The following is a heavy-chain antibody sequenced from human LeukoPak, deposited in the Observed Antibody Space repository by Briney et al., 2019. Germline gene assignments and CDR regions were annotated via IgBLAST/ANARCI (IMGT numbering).Heavy chain of an antibody. Sequence: GGSLRLSCAASGFTFSSYAMSWVRQAPGKGLEWVSAISGSGGSTYYADSVKGRFTISRDNSKNTLYLQMNSLRAEDTAVYYCARGKDDILTGSPFDYWGQGTLVTVSS. CDR1: GFTFSSYA. V-gene: IGHV3-23*01. D-gene: IGHD3-9*01. CDR2: ISGSGGST. CDR3: ARGKDDILTGSPFDY. J-gene: IGHJ4*02.